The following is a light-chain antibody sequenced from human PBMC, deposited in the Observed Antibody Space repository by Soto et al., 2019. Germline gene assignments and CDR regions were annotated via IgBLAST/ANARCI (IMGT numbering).Light chain of an antibody. V-gene: IGLV1-47*01. J-gene: IGLJ3*02. CDR2: RNN. CDR1: SSNIGSNY. Sequence: QSVLTQPPSASGPPGQRVTISCSGSSSNIGSNYVYWYQHLPGTAPKLLIYRNNQRPSGVTDRFSGSKSGTSAYLAISGLRSEDEADYYCAAWDDSLRGWVFGGGTKLTVL. CDR3: AAWDDSLRGWV.